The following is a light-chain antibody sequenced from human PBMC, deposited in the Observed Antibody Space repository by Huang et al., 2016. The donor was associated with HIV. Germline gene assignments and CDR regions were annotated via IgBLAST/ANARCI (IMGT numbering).Light chain of an antibody. CDR3: QQYNNWPWT. CDR2: GAS. Sequence: ELVMTQSPATLSVSPGERATLSCRASQSVTNDVAWYQQKPGQAPMLLIYGASNRATGIPAACRGSGAGTEFTLTIDSLQSEDFAVYYCQQYNNWPWTFGQGTKVDIK. CDR1: QSVTND. V-gene: IGKV3-15*01. J-gene: IGKJ1*01.